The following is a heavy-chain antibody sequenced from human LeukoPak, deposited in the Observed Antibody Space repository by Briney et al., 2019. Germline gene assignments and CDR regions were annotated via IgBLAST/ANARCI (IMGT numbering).Heavy chain of an antibody. Sequence: GGSLRLSCAASGFTFSSYAMSWVRQAPGKGPEWVSAISGSGGSTYYADSVKGRFTISRDNSKNTLYLQMNSLRAEDTAVYYCAKLGYGSGSYSDLDYWGQGTLVTVSS. J-gene: IGHJ4*02. CDR3: AKLGYGSGSYSDLDY. CDR2: ISGSGGST. V-gene: IGHV3-23*01. CDR1: GFTFSSYA. D-gene: IGHD3-10*01.